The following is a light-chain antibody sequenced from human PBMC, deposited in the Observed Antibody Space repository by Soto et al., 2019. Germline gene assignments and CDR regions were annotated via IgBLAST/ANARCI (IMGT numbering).Light chain of an antibody. V-gene: IGKV1-5*01. CDR1: QTISSW. J-gene: IGKJ1*01. Sequence: DIQMTQSPSTLSGSVGDRVTITCRASQTISSWLAWYQQKPGKAPKLLIYDASSLESGVPSRFSGSGSGTEFTLTISSLQPDDFATDDCQQYNSYRTFGQGTKVDIK. CDR2: DAS. CDR3: QQYNSYRT.